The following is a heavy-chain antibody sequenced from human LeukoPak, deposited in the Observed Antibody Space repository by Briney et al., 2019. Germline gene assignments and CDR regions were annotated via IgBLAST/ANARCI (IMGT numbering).Heavy chain of an antibody. Sequence: PGGSLRLSCAASGFTFSRYDTHWVRQAPGKGLEWVSAIGTADDRYYLESVKGRFTVSRENAKNSFYLQMTGLRAGDSAVYYCARGSMVVTDSDALHIWGQGTMVTVSS. V-gene: IGHV3-13*01. D-gene: IGHD2-21*02. CDR3: ARGSMVVTDSDALHI. CDR1: GFTFSRYD. J-gene: IGHJ3*02. CDR2: IGTADDR.